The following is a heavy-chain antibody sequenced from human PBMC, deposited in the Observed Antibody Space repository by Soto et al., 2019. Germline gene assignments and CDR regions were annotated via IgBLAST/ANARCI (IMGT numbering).Heavy chain of an antibody. CDR3: ARDGGRHSGGIDY. Sequence: QVQLVQSGAEVKKPGYSVKVSCKASGGTFSSYSINWVRQAPGQGLEWMGEIIPIFGTANYAQKFQGRVTITAEESTSTAYMELSSLRSEDTAVYYCARDGGRHSGGIDYWGQGPLVTVSS. D-gene: IGHD1-26*01. CDR2: IIPIFGTA. J-gene: IGHJ4*02. CDR1: GGTFSSYS. V-gene: IGHV1-69*01.